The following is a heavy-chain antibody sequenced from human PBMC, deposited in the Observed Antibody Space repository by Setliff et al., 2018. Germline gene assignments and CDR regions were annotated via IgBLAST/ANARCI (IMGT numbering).Heavy chain of an antibody. CDR3: ARVTGFFYVDA. V-gene: IGHV4-61*09. J-gene: IGHJ6*03. Sequence: LSLTCTVSADSISSRHYYWSWVRQPAGKGLEWLGQIYTRWSTNYNPSPKGRSTLSIDASTKQFSLKLTSVTAADTAVYYCARVTGFFYVDAWGKGTTVTVSS. CDR2: IYTRWST. D-gene: IGHD3-3*01. CDR1: ADSISSRHYY.